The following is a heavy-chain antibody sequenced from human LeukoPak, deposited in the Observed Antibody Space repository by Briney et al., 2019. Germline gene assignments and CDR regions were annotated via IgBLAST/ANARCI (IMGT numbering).Heavy chain of an antibody. CDR3: ANHERGYDYHYFDY. V-gene: IGHV3-30*18. CDR2: ISYDGSNK. CDR1: GFTFSSYG. J-gene: IGHJ4*02. Sequence: GGSLRLSCAASGFTFSSYGMHWVRQAPGKGLEWVAVISYDGSNKYYADSVKGRFTISRDNSKNTLYLQMNSLRAEDTAVYYCANHERGYDYHYFDYWGQGTLVTVSS. D-gene: IGHD5-12*01.